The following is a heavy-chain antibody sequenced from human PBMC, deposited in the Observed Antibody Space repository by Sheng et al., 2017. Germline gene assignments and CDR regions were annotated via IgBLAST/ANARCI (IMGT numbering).Heavy chain of an antibody. V-gene: IGHV3-30*02. D-gene: IGHD4-17*01. CDR1: GFTFSSYG. J-gene: IGHJ6*03. Sequence: QVQLVESGGGVVQPGGSLRLSCAASGFTFSSYGMHWVRQAPGKGLEWVAFIRYDGSNKYYADSVKGRFTISRDNSKNALYLQMNSLRAEDTAVFYCAKTISTVTTWTTGYYYYMDVWGKGTTVTVSS. CDR3: AKTISTVTTWTTGYYYYMDV. CDR2: IRYDGSNK.